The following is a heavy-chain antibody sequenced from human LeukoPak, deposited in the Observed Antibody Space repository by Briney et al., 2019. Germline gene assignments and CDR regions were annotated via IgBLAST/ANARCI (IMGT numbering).Heavy chain of an antibody. V-gene: IGHV4-59*01. Sequence: SETLSLTCTVSGGSINSYYWSCIRQPPGKGLEWIGYIYYSGSTNYNPSLKSRVTISVDTSKNQFSLKLSSVTAADTAVYYCARDRAGSYFDYWGQGTLVTVSS. CDR3: ARDRAGSYFDY. D-gene: IGHD3-10*01. CDR2: IYYSGST. J-gene: IGHJ4*02. CDR1: GGSINSYY.